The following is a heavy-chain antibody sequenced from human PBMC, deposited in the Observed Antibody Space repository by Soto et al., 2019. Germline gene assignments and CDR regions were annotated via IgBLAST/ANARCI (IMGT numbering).Heavy chain of an antibody. CDR3: ARGRYYYGSGSYINYYYYYMDV. V-gene: IGHV4-34*01. D-gene: IGHD3-10*01. CDR2: INHSGST. Sequence: PSETLSLTCAVYGGSFSGYYWSWIRQPPGKGLEWIGEINHSGSTNYNPSLKSRVTMSVDTSKNQFSLKLSSVTAADTAVYYCARGRYYYGSGSYINYYYYYMDVWGKGTTVTVSS. CDR1: GGSFSGYY. J-gene: IGHJ6*03.